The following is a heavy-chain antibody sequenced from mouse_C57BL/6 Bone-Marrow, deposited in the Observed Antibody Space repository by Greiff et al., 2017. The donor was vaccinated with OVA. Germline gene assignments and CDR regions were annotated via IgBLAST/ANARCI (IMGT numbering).Heavy chain of an antibody. D-gene: IGHD2-2*01. V-gene: IGHV1-50*01. Sequence: QVQLQQPGAELVKPGASVKLSCKASGYTFTSYWMQWVEQRPGQGLEWMGELDPSDRYTNYHQKFKGKATLTVDTSSSTAYRQLISLTNEVSADYSGARRGGGLGCRCYYAMDYWGQGTSVTVSS. CDR2: LDPSDRYT. CDR1: GYTFTSYW. J-gene: IGHJ4*01. CDR3: ARRGGGLGCRCYYAMDY.